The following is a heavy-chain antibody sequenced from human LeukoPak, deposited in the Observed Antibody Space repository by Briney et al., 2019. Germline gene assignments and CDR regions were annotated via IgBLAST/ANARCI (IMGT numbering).Heavy chain of an antibody. CDR2: IWYDGSNK. D-gene: IGHD4-17*01. CDR3: ASLGPHDYGGNFDY. CDR1: GFTFSSYG. Sequence: GSLRLSFAASGFTFSSYGMHWVRQAPGKGLEWVAVIWYDGSNKYYADSVKGRFTISRDNSKNTLYLQMNSLRAEDTAVYYCASLGPHDYGGNFDYWGQGTLVTVSS. V-gene: IGHV3-33*01. J-gene: IGHJ4*02.